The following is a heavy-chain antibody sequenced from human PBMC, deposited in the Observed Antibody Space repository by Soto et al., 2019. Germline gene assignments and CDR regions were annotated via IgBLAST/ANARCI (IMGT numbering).Heavy chain of an antibody. D-gene: IGHD7-27*01. CDR3: ARDPKTSGGQHWAFNYFDS. CDR1: GFSFSISP. V-gene: IGHV3-30-3*01. J-gene: IGHJ4*02. CDR2: ISYDGTNK. Sequence: GGSLRLSCAASGFSFSISPMHWVRQAPGKGPEWVALISYDGTNKFYADSVKGRFTISRDNSKSTLYLQVDSLRPEDAAVYYCARDPKTSGGQHWAFNYFDSWGQGTLVTV.